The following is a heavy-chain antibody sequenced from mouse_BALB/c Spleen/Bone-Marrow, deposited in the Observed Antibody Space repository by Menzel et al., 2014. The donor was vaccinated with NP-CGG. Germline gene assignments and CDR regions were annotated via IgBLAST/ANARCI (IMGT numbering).Heavy chain of an antibody. CDR1: GFDFSRYW. CDR2: INPDSGTT. V-gene: IGHV4-1*02. Sequence: VQLKQSGGGLVQPGGSLKLSCAASGFDFSRYWMSWVRQAPGKGLEWIGDINPDSGTTNYAPSLKDKFIISRDNAKNTPSLQMSRVTSEDSALYYCARNDYYAFLHYRGQGTTLTVSS. D-gene: IGHD1-1*01. J-gene: IGHJ2*01. CDR3: ARNDYYAFLHY.